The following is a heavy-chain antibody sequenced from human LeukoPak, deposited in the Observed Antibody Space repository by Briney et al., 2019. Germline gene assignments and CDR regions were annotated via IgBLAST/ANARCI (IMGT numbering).Heavy chain of an antibody. CDR3: ARRIAVAGTSYYYYGMDV. CDR2: IYCSGSN. Sequence: SETLCLTCTASGGSISSSSYYWGRMRQPPGKGLEWIGSIYCSGSNNYNPSLNSCVTISVDTSKNQYSLKLSSVTPADTAVYYCARRIAVAGTSYYYYGMDVWGKGTTVTVSS. D-gene: IGHD6-19*01. V-gene: IGHV4-39*01. CDR1: GGSISSSSYY. J-gene: IGHJ6*04.